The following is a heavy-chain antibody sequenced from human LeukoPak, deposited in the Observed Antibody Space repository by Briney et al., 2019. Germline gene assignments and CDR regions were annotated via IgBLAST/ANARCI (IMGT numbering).Heavy chain of an antibody. D-gene: IGHD3-10*01. V-gene: IGHV5-51*01. CDR3: ARQGKLWFGELSSLYYYYYYMDV. J-gene: IGHJ6*03. Sequence: GESLQISCKGSGYSFTSYWIGWVRQMPGKGLEWMGIIYPGDSDTRYSPSFQGQVTISADKSISTAYLQWSSLKASDTAMYYCARQGKLWFGELSSLYYYYYYMDVWGKGTTVTISS. CDR1: GYSFTSYW. CDR2: IYPGDSDT.